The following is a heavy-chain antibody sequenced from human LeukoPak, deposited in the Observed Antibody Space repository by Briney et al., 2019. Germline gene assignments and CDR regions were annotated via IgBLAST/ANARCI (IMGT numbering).Heavy chain of an antibody. CDR2: IIPIFGTA. J-gene: IGHJ6*02. V-gene: IGHV1-69*13. CDR1: GGTFSSYA. Sequence: SVKVSCKASGGTFSSYAISWVRQAPGQGLEWMGGIIPIFGTANYAQKFQGRVTITADESTSTAYMELSSLRSEDTAVYCCARGTALTQGHRYYYYGMDVWGQGTTVTVSS. CDR3: ARGTALTQGHRYYYYGMDV. D-gene: IGHD1-14*01.